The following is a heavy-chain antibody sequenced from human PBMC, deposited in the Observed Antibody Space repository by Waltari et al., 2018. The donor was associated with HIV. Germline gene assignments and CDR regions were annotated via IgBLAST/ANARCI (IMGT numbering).Heavy chain of an antibody. Sequence: QLQLQESGPGLVKPSETLSLTCTVSGGSISSSSYYWGWIRQPPGKGLEWIGSIYYSGSTYYNPSLKSRVTISVDTSKNQFSLKLSSVTAADTAVYYCARHLPRDIVVVVAATRGWFDPWGQGTLVTVSS. V-gene: IGHV4-39*01. D-gene: IGHD2-15*01. CDR2: IYYSGST. CDR3: ARHLPRDIVVVVAATRGWFDP. CDR1: GGSISSSSYY. J-gene: IGHJ5*02.